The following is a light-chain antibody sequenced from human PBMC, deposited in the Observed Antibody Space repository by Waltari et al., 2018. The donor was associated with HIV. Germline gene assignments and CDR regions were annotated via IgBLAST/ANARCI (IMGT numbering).Light chain of an antibody. Sequence: QSVLTQPPSVSGVPGQRVTISCTGSSSNIGAGYFVHWYQQLPGTAPTRLIYSDIKRPSGVPDRSSGTKSGNSASLAITGLQAEDEADYYCQSYDRSLSASVFGGGTKLTVL. CDR1: SSNIGAGYF. J-gene: IGLJ3*02. CDR3: QSYDRSLSASV. CDR2: SDI. V-gene: IGLV1-40*01.